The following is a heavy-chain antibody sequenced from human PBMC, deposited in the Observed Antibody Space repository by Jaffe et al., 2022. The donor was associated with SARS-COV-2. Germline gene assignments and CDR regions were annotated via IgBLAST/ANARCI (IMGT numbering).Heavy chain of an antibody. D-gene: IGHD6-13*01. CDR3: ARATASIIAFKEPLIAAAGINWFDP. J-gene: IGHJ5*02. CDR2: IYHSGST. Sequence: QVQLQESGPGLVKPSGTLSLTCAVSGGSISSSNWWSWVRQPPGKGLEWIGEIYHSGSTNYNPSLKSRVTISVDKSKNQFSLKLSSVTAADTAVYYCARATASIIAFKEPLIAAAGINWFDPWGQGTLVTVSS. V-gene: IGHV4-4*02. CDR1: GGSISSSNW.